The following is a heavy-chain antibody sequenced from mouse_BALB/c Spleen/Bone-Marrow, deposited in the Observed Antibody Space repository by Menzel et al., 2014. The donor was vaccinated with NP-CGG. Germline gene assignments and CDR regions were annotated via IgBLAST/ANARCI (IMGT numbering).Heavy chain of an antibody. CDR3: ARGDNYVSWCGY. Sequence: EVKLVESGGGLGQPGGSLKLSCAASGFIFSSYGMSWVRQTPDKRLEFVATINTNGGETYYPDSVKGRFTISRDNANNPLSLQMSSLKSEDTAMYSCARGDNYVSWCGYWGQGTLVIVSA. J-gene: IGHJ3*02. CDR2: INTNGGET. V-gene: IGHV5-6-3*01. CDR1: GFIFSSYG.